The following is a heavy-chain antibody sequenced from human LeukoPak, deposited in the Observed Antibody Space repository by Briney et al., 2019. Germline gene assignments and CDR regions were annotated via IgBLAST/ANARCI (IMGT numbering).Heavy chain of an antibody. CDR1: GFTFSSFS. V-gene: IGHV3-23*01. CDR2: ISGSGGST. Sequence: GGSLRLSCAASGFTFSSFSMSWVRQAPGKGLEWVSAISGSGGSTYYADSVKGRFTISRDNSKNTLYLQMNSLRAEDTAVYYCAKGIPAARTGWFDPWGQGTLVTVSS. CDR3: AKGIPAARTGWFDP. J-gene: IGHJ5*02. D-gene: IGHD2-2*01.